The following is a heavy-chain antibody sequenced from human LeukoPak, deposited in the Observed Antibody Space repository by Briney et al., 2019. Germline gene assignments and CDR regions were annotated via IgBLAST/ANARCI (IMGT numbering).Heavy chain of an antibody. CDR3: ARVSQGVVWFGELGYFDY. D-gene: IGHD3-10*01. V-gene: IGHV4-4*07. CDR2: IYTSGST. Sequence: PSETLSLTCTVSGGSISRYYWSWIRQPAGKGLEWIGRIYTSGSTNYNPSLKRRVTMSVDTSKNQFSLKLSSVTAADTAVYYCARVSQGVVWFGELGYFDYWGQGTLVTVSS. CDR1: GGSISRYY. J-gene: IGHJ4*02.